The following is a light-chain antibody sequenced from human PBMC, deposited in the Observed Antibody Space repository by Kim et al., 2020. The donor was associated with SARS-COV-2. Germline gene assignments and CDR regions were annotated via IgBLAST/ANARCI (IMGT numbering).Light chain of an antibody. CDR2: GKN. CDR3: NSRDSNDNVV. CDR1: SIRSYY. J-gene: IGLJ2*01. Sequence: VALGQTVRITCQGESIRSYYATWYQQKPGQAPILVIYGKNNRPSGIPDRFSGSSSGNTASLTITGTQAGDEADYYCNSRDSNDNVVFGGGTQLTVL. V-gene: IGLV3-19*01.